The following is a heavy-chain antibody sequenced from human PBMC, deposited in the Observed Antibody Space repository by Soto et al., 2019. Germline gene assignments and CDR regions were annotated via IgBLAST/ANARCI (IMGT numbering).Heavy chain of an antibody. CDR1: GGSFIGYY. V-gene: IGHV4-34*01. CDR2: INHSGST. CDR3: ARAARIAVAGFYYYGMDV. Sequence: ASETLSLTCAVYGGSFIGYYCIFIRHPPGKWLEWIGEINHSGSTNYNPSLKSRVTISVDTSKNQFSLKLSSVTAADTAVYYCARAARIAVAGFYYYGMDVWGQGTTVTVSS. D-gene: IGHD6-19*01. J-gene: IGHJ6*02.